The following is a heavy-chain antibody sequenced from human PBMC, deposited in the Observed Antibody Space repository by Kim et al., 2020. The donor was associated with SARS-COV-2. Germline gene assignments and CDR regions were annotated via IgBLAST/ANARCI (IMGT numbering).Heavy chain of an antibody. CDR3: ASVFSRYCSGGSCHYWYFDL. D-gene: IGHD2-15*01. J-gene: IGHJ2*01. Sequence: ASVKVSCKASGYTFTSYDINWVRQATGQGRAWMGWMNPNRGNTGYAQQFQGRVTMTRNNTISTAYMELSSLRSEDTAVYDFASVFSRYCSGGSCHYWYFDLWGRGTLVTVSS. V-gene: IGHV1-8*01. CDR2: MNPNRGNT. CDR1: GYTFTSYD.